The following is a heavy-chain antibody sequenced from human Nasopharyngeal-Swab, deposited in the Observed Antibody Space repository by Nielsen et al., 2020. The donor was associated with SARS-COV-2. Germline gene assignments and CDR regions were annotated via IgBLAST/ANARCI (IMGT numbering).Heavy chain of an antibody. CDR1: GFSLSTSKVG. CDR2: LYWDDDN. V-gene: IGHV2-5*02. Sequence: SGPTLVKPSQTLTLTCTFSGFSLSTSKVGVSWVRQLPGKALEWLALLYWDDDNRYNPSLKSRITITKDTSKNHVVLTMTNMDPVDTATYFCVHSTGWRLDYWGQGTLVTVFS. J-gene: IGHJ4*02. D-gene: IGHD6-19*01. CDR3: VHSTGWRLDY.